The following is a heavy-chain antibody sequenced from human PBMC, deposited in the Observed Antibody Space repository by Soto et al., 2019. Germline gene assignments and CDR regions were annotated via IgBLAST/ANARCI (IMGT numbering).Heavy chain of an antibody. CDR2: MSGSGGST. D-gene: IGHD3-10*01. CDR3: AKAPTPLLWFGVI. J-gene: IGHJ3*02. CDR1: GFTFSSYA. V-gene: IGHV3-23*01. Sequence: EVQLLESGGGLVQPGGSLRLSCAASGFTFSSYAMSWVRQAPGKGLEWVSAMSGSGGSTYYADSVKGRFTISRDNSKNTLYLQMNSLRAEDTAVYYCAKAPTPLLWFGVIWGQGTMVTVSS.